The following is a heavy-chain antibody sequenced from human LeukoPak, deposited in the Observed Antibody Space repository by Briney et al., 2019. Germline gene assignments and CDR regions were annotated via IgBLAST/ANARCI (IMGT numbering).Heavy chain of an antibody. V-gene: IGHV4-34*01. CDR2: INLSVST. Sequence: SETLSLTCAVYGGSFSGYHWTWMPQSPGKELKWIGDINLSVSTYYNPSLNRRPTISVDTSNNQFSLILRSVTAPDTTVYYCARGRHEITMIVVVMASVSYYLDVWGKGTTVTVS. D-gene: IGHD3-22*01. J-gene: IGHJ6*03. CDR3: ARGRHEITMIVVVMASVSYYLDV. CDR1: GGSFSGYH.